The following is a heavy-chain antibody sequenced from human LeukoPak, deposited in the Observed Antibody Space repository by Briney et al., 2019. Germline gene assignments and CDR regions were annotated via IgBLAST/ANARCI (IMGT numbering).Heavy chain of an antibody. CDR3: ARDEYYDSSGYYPDFDY. D-gene: IGHD3-22*01. CDR1: GGTFSSYA. J-gene: IGHJ4*02. Sequence: SVKVSCKASGGTFSSYAISWVRQAPGQGLGWMGRIIPILGIANYAQKFQGRVTITADKSTSTAYMELSSLRSEDTAVYYCARDEYYDSSGYYPDFDYWGQGTLVTVSS. CDR2: IIPILGIA. V-gene: IGHV1-69*04.